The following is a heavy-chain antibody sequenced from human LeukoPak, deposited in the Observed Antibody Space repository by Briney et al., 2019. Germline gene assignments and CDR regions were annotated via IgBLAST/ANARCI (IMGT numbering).Heavy chain of an antibody. Sequence: GASPWVSSTGSRYTPTVYYMHWVRHAPRQGLEWMGWIYPNRGGTNNAQTSQGRVTITRDTSIKTAYMELSRLRSDDTAVYFCARAYDGSGNLDYWGQGTLVTVSS. J-gene: IGHJ4*02. V-gene: IGHV1-2*02. CDR1: RYTPTVYY. D-gene: IGHD3-22*01. CDR2: IYPNRGGT. CDR3: ARAYDGSGNLDY.